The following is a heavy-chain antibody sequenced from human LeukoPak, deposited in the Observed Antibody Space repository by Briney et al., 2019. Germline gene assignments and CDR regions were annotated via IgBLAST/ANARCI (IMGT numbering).Heavy chain of an antibody. CDR3: VKSGTWADFDS. CDR2: ISNKGGST. J-gene: IGHJ4*02. CDR1: GFAFSSYG. Sequence: ASLRLSCSASGFAFSSYGMHWVRQAPAKGLEYVSGISNKGGSTYYADSVKGRFTISRDNSKNTLHLQMSSLRADDTAVYYCVKSGTWADFDSWGQGTLVTVSS. V-gene: IGHV3-64D*09. D-gene: IGHD1-26*01.